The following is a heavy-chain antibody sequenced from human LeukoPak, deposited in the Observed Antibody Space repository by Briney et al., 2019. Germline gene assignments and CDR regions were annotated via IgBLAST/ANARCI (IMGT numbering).Heavy chain of an antibody. Sequence: GGSLRLSCAASGFTFSSYSMNWVRQAPGKGLEWVSSISSSSSYIYYADSVKGRFTISRDNARNSLYLQMNSLRAEDTAVYYCASRMHYYMDVWGKGTTVTVSS. J-gene: IGHJ6*03. CDR2: ISSSSSYI. CDR1: GFTFSSYS. V-gene: IGHV3-21*01. D-gene: IGHD2-8*01. CDR3: ASRMHYYMDV.